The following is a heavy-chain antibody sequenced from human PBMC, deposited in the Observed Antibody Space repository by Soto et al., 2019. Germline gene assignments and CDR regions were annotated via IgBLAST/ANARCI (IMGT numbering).Heavy chain of an antibody. CDR2: INHSGSS. Sequence: SETLSLTCAVYGGSFSGYYWTWIRQPPGKGLEWIGEINHSGSSNYNPSLKSRVTMSVDTSKNQFSLKLSSVTAADTAVYYCARGFDFVTGGGRVQGLAVPAQGTTVPVSS. J-gene: IGHJ6*02. D-gene: IGHD7-27*01. V-gene: IGHV4-34*01. CDR1: GGSFSGYY. CDR3: ARGFDFVTGGGRVQGLAV.